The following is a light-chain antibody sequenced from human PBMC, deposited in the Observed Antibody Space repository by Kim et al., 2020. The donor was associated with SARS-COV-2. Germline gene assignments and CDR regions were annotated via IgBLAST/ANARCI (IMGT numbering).Light chain of an antibody. CDR2: GAS. Sequence: VSPGERATLSCRASQSIRSNLAWYQQKPGQAPRLLMYGASTRATGIPARFSGIGSGTKFTLTISSLQSEDCAVYYCQQYNNRPQTFGQGTKVDIK. J-gene: IGKJ1*01. CDR1: QSIRSN. V-gene: IGKV3-15*01. CDR3: QQYNNRPQT.